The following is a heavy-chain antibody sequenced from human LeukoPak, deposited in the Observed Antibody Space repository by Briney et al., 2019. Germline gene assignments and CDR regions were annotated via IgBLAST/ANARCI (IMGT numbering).Heavy chain of an antibody. CDR1: GYTFTSYY. Sequence: GASVKVSCNASGYTFTSYYMHWVRQAPGQGLEWMGIINPSGGSTSYAQKFQGRVTMTRDTSTSTVYMELSSLRSEDTAVYYCARDSQITIFGPRNAFHIWGQGTMVTVSS. J-gene: IGHJ3*02. D-gene: IGHD3-3*01. CDR2: INPSGGST. CDR3: ARDSQITIFGPRNAFHI. V-gene: IGHV1-46*01.